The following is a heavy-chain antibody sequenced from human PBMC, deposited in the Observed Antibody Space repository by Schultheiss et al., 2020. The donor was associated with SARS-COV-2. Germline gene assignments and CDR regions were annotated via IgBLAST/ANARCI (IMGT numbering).Heavy chain of an antibody. CDR1: GGSISSGGYY. CDR2: IYYSGST. V-gene: IGHV4-30-4*02. Sequence: SETLSLTCTVSGGSISSGGYYWSWIRQPPGKGLEWIGYIYYSGSTYYNPSLKSRVTISVDTSKNQFSLKLSSVTAADTAVYYCARVLEYSSGWYYYYYYMDVWGKGTTVTVSS. CDR3: ARVLEYSSGWYYYYYYMDV. J-gene: IGHJ6*03. D-gene: IGHD6-19*01.